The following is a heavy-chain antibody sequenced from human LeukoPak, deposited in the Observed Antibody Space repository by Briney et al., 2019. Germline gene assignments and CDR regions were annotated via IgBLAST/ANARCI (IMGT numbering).Heavy chain of an antibody. CDR3: AKDYSSGWYYYNRDV. D-gene: IGHD6-19*01. CDR2: ISGSGGST. Sequence: TGGSLRLSCAASGCTFSSYAMSWVRQAPGKGLEWVSAISGSGGSTYNADPVKGRFTISRDNSKNTLYLQMNSLRAEDTAVYYCAKDYSSGWYYYNRDVWGKGTTVTVSS. J-gene: IGHJ6*03. V-gene: IGHV3-23*01. CDR1: GCTFSSYA.